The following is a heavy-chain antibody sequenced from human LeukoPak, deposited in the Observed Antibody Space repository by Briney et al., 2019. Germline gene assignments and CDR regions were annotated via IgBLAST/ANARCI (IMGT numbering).Heavy chain of an antibody. J-gene: IGHJ5*02. CDR1: GGSISSSSYY. Sequence: SETLSLTCTVSGGSISSSSYYWGWICQPPGKGLEWIGSIYYSGSTYYNPSLKSRVTISVDTSKNQFSLKLSSVTAADTAVYYCARQWYYYGSGSCSWFDPWGQGTPVTVSS. D-gene: IGHD3-10*01. CDR3: ARQWYYYGSGSCSWFDP. CDR2: IYYSGST. V-gene: IGHV4-39*01.